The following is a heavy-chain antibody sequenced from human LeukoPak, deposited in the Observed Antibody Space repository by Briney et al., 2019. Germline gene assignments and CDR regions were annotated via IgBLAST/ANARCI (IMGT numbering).Heavy chain of an antibody. CDR2: IQYDGSNK. D-gene: IGHD2-8*01. V-gene: IGHV3-30*02. J-gene: IGHJ4*02. CDR3: AKHQGYFTSAGY. Sequence: GGSLILSCAASGFTFSTYGMHWVRQAPGKGLEWVAFIQYDGSNKYYTGSVKGRFTISRDNSKNSLYLQMNSLRAEDTAVYYCAKHQGYFTSAGYWGQGTLVTVSS. CDR1: GFTFSTYG.